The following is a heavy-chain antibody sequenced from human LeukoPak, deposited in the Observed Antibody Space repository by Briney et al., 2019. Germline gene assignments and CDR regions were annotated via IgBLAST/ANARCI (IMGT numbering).Heavy chain of an antibody. CDR1: AGTFSSYA. D-gene: IGHD3-3*01. CDR3: ARDSHDFWSGFDY. J-gene: IGHJ4*02. V-gene: IGHV1-69*05. CDR2: IIPIFGTA. Sequence: SVKVSCKASAGTFSSYAISWVRPAPGQVLEWMGWIIPIFGTANYAQKFQGRVTITTDESTSTAYMELSSLRSEDTAVYYCARDSHDFWSGFDYWGQGTLVTVSS.